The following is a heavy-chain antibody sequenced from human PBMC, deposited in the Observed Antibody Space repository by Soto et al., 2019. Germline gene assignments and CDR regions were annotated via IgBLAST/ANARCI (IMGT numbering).Heavy chain of an antibody. D-gene: IGHD7-27*01. Sequence: QVQLVQSGAEVKKPGSSVKVSCEASGGTFSGHAISWVRQAPGQGPEWMGGLIPLFGTTQHAQNFQDRLTITADKSTSTAYMALTSLRFEDTAIYYCARGPNWGSRFDSWGQGTLVTVSS. V-gene: IGHV1-69*06. CDR2: LIPLFGTT. CDR3: ARGPNWGSRFDS. J-gene: IGHJ4*02. CDR1: GGTFSGHA.